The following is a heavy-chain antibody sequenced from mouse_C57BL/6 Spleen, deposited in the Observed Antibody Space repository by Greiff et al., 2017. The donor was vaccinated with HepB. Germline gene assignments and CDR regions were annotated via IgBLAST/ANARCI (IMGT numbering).Heavy chain of an antibody. CDR3: ARMRAYYYGSSQYYFDY. J-gene: IGHJ2*01. CDR2: INPSTGGT. Sequence: VHVKQSGPELVKPGASVKISCKASGYSFTGYYMNWVKQSPEKSLEWIGEINPSTGGTTYNQKFKAKATLTVDKSSSTAYMQLKSLTSEDSAVYYCARMRAYYYGSSQYYFDYWGQGTTLTVSS. V-gene: IGHV1-42*01. D-gene: IGHD1-1*01. CDR1: GYSFTGYY.